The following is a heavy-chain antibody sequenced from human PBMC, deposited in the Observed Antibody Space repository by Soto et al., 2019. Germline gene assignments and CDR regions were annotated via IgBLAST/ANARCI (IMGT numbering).Heavy chain of an antibody. D-gene: IGHD4-17*01. CDR3: ARDDDYGDYVGGRSAFDI. V-gene: IGHV4-34*01. CDR2: IDHSGST. J-gene: IGHJ3*02. CDR1: GGSFSGYY. Sequence: QVQLQQWGAGLLKPSETLSLTCAVYGGSFSGYYWNWIRQPPGKGLEWIGEIDHSGSTNYNSSLKSRVTVSVDTSKNQISLKLSSVTAEDTAVYYCARDDDYGDYVGGRSAFDIWGQGTMVTVSS.